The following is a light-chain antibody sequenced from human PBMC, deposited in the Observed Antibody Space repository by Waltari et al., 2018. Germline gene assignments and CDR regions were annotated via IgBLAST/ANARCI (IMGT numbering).Light chain of an antibody. CDR1: QDIDNH. CDR2: DAS. J-gene: IGKJ3*01. Sequence: DFQMTQSPSSLSVSVGDRVTITCRASQDIDNHLAWFQQRPGKAHKTLIYDASNLHTGVPSRFSGRGSGTDFTLTINSLQPEDFATYYCQQYDFFPFTFGPGTRVDLK. CDR3: QQYDFFPFT. V-gene: IGKV1-16*01.